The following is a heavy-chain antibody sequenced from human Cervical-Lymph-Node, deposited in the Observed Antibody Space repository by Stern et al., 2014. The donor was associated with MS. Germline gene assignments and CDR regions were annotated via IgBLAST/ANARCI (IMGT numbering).Heavy chain of an antibody. Sequence: MQLVESGAEVKQPGASMKVTCKASENTFTGYYIHWVRQAPGQELEWMGWINPNSGATNYAQRFQDRVSLTSDTSNTLAYMELDRLTSDDTAVYYCARISLGSGIDYWGQGSLVTVSS. CDR3: ARISLGSGIDY. D-gene: IGHD1-26*01. CDR2: INPNSGAT. CDR1: ENTFTGYY. V-gene: IGHV1-2*02. J-gene: IGHJ4*02.